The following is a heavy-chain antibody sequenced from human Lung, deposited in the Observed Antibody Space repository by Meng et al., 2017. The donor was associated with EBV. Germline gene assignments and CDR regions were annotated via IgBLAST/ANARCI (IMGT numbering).Heavy chain of an antibody. CDR3: ARVVTALWGYYFDY. J-gene: IGHJ4*02. CDR1: GGSSCSGNG. V-gene: IGHV4-4*02. Sequence: PGVVTPSAPPPPTVLSPGGSSCSGNGCSWVRKPPGKGLGWIGEIYHSGRTNYNPSLKSRVTISVDKSKNQFSLKLSSVTAADTAVYYCARVVTALWGYYFDYWGQGTLVTVSS. CDR2: IYHSGRT. D-gene: IGHD2-21*02.